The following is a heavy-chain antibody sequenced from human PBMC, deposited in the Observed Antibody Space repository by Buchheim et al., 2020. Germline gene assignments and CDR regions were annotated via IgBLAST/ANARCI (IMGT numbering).Heavy chain of an antibody. CDR2: ISAYNGNR. J-gene: IGHJ6*02. V-gene: IGHV1-18*01. CDR1: GYSFTKYG. Sequence: QVQLVQSGAEVKKPGASVKVSCKASGYSFTKYGLSWVRQAAGQGLEWMGWISAYNGNRNYAQNLQGRVTMTTDASTSTGYLELRSLKSDDTAVYYCARGPPTKYYDFWSGYHSGYDYNNMDVWGQGTT. CDR3: ARGPPTKYYDFWSGYHSGYDYNNMDV. D-gene: IGHD3-3*01.